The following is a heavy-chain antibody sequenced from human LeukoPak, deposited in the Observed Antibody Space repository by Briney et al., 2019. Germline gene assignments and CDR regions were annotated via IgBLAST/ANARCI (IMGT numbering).Heavy chain of an antibody. V-gene: IGHV4-59*11. Sequence: SETLSLTCTVSGGSISSHWWSWIRQPPGKGLEWIGYIYYSGSTNYNPSLKSRVTISVDTSKNQFSLKLSSVTAADTAVFYCAGLRSDAFDIWGQGTIVTVSS. CDR1: GGSISSHW. CDR2: IYYSGST. CDR3: AGLRSDAFDI. D-gene: IGHD3-16*01. J-gene: IGHJ3*02.